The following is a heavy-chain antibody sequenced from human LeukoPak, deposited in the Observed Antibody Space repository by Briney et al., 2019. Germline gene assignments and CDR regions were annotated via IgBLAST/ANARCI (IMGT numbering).Heavy chain of an antibody. J-gene: IGHJ4*02. V-gene: IGHV3-30*04. CDR3: ARGAGRFGEFDFDL. Sequence: PGGSLRLSCAASGFTFSSYAMHWVRQAPGKGLEWVAVISYDGSNKYYADSVKGRFTISRDNSKNTLYLQMNSLRADDTAVYYCARGAGRFGEFDFDLWGQGTLVTVSS. CDR1: GFTFSSYA. CDR2: ISYDGSNK. D-gene: IGHD3-10*01.